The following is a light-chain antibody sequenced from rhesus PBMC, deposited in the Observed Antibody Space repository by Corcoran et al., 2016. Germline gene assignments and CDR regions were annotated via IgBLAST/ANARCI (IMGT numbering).Light chain of an antibody. CDR3: GPGSHCPT. J-gene: IGKJ1*01. CDR2: KVS. CDR1: QSLVHSDGNTY. Sequence: DVLMTQSPLSLPITPGQPASISCTSSQSLVHSDGNTYLSWYQQKPGQLPSLLIYKVSNRDSGVPDRFSGSGAGTDFTLEISRVEAEDIGVYDCGPGSHCPTFGQGTKVDI. V-gene: IGKV2-64*01.